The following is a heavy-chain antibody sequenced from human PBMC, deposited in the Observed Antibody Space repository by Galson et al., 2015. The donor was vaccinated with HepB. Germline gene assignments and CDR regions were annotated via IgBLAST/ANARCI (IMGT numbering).Heavy chain of an antibody. V-gene: IGHV3-48*03. CDR2: ISSSGSTI. Sequence: SLRLSCAASGFTFSSYEMNWVRQAPGKGLEWVSYISSSGSTIYYADSVKGRFTISRDNAKNSLYLQMNSLRAEDTAVYYCARVETEIGAADGMDVWGQGTTVTVSS. D-gene: IGHD6-13*01. CDR1: GFTFSSYE. J-gene: IGHJ6*02. CDR3: ARVETEIGAADGMDV.